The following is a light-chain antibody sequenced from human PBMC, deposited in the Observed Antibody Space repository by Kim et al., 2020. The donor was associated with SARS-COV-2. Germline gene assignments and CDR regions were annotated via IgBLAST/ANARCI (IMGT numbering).Light chain of an antibody. V-gene: IGKV3-15*01. J-gene: IGKJ4*01. CDR2: GAS. Sequence: SVSPGERVTLSCRASQSVDINVAWYQQRPGQAPRLLIYGASTRAIGIPDRFSGSGSATEFTLTISSLQSEDSGVYFCQQYTYWPLFGGGTKVDIK. CDR3: QQYTYWPL. CDR1: QSVDIN.